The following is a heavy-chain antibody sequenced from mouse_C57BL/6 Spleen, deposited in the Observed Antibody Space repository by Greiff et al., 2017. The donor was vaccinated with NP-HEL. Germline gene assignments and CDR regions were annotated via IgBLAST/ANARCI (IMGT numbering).Heavy chain of an antibody. CDR2: IYPGDGDT. Sequence: VQVVESGPELVKPGASVKISCKASGYAFSSSWMNWVKQRPGKGLAWIGRIYPGDGDTNYNGKFKGKVTLTADKSSSTAYMQLSSLTSEDSAVYFCARGELGEYYFDYWGQGTTLTVSS. J-gene: IGHJ2*01. D-gene: IGHD4-1*01. CDR3: ARGELGEYYFDY. CDR1: GYAFSSSW. V-gene: IGHV1-82*01.